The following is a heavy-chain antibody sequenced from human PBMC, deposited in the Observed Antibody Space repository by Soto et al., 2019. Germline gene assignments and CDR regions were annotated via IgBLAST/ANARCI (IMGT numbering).Heavy chain of an antibody. CDR2: IYSGSTT. CDR3: ARNGDSSDYRGWFDP. J-gene: IGHJ5*02. V-gene: IGHV3-66*01. Sequence: EVQLVESGGGLVQPGGSLRLSCAASGFTVSSNYMSWVRQAPGKGLEWVSVIYSGSTTYYADSVKGRFTISRDNSKNTRYLQMNSLRAEDTAVYYCARNGDSSDYRGWFDPWGQGTLVTVSS. CDR1: GFTVSSNY. D-gene: IGHD3-22*01.